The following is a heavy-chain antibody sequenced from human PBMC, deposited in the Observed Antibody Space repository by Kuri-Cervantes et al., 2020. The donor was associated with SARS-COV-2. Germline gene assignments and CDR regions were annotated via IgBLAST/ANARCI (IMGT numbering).Heavy chain of an antibody. CDR2: INPDGSYT. J-gene: IGHJ4*02. CDR3: VRDGDHWNFDY. CDR1: GFTFSGHW. Sequence: GESLKISCAASGFTFSGHWIHWVRQAPGKGLVWVSRINPDGSYTNNADPVKGRFTLSRDNAKNMLFLQMHSLRAEDTAVYYCVRDGDHWNFDYWGQGTLVTVSS. D-gene: IGHD1-1*01. V-gene: IGHV3-74*01.